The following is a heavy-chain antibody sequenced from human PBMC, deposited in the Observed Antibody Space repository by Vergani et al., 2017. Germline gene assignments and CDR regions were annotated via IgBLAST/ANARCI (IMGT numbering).Heavy chain of an antibody. V-gene: IGHV3-11*01. Sequence: QVQLVESGGGLVKPGGSLRLSCAASGFTFSDYYMSWIRQAQGRGLEWVSYISSSGSTIYYADVVKGRFSISRDNAKNSLYLQMNSLRAEDTAVYYCAREGESLGWLLGAWGYWGQGTLVTVSS. J-gene: IGHJ4*02. CDR1: GFTFSDYY. CDR2: ISSSGSTI. CDR3: AREGESLGWLLGAWGY. D-gene: IGHD3-3*01.